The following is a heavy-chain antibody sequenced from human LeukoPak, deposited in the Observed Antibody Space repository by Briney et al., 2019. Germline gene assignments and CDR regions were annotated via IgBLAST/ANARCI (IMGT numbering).Heavy chain of an antibody. V-gene: IGHV3-74*01. J-gene: IGHJ4*02. CDR2: ISGDEITA. CDR3: AKDFVRDSSGSYWY. CDR1: GFTFSSFW. D-gene: IGHD3-22*01. Sequence: GGSLRLSCAASGFTFSSFWIHWVRQAPGEGLVWVSRISGDEITANYADSVKGRFTISRDNSKNTLYLQMNSLRAEDTAVYYCAKDFVRDSSGSYWYWGQGTLVTVSS.